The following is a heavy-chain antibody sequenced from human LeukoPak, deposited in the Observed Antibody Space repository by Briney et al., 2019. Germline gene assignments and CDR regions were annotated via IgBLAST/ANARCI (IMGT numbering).Heavy chain of an antibody. D-gene: IGHD2-2*01. Sequence: ASVKVSCKASGYTFTAYYMHWVRQAPGQGLEWMGWIHPESGGTNYAQKFQGRVTMTRDTSISTAYMEVSSLRSDATAVYFCARDREYCSSSSCYASYRFDYWGQGTLVTVSS. V-gene: IGHV1-2*02. CDR2: IHPESGGT. CDR1: GYTFTAYY. CDR3: ARDREYCSSSSCYASYRFDY. J-gene: IGHJ4*02.